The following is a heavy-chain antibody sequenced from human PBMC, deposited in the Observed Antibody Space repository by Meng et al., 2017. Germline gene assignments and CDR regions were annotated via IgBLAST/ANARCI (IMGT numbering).Heavy chain of an antibody. V-gene: IGHV3-23*04. D-gene: IGHD3-16*02. CDR3: ALDPNTFGGVIANY. CDR1: GFTFSSYA. J-gene: IGHJ4*02. CDR2: ISGSGGST. Sequence: QLVESGGGLVQPGGSLRLSCAASGFTFSSYAMSWVRQAPGKGLEGVSAISGSGGSTYYADSVKGRFTISRDNSKNTLYLQMNSLRAEDTAVYYCALDPNTFGGVIANYWGQGTLVTVSS.